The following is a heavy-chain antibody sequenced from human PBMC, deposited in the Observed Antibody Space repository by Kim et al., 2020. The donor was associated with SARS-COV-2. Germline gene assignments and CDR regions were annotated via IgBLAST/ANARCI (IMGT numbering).Heavy chain of an antibody. J-gene: IGHJ6*02. V-gene: IGHV1-3*01. D-gene: IGHD3-10*01. Sequence: QGRVTITRDTSASTAYMELSSLRSEDTAVYYCARDSITMVRGVNTLMDVWGQGTTVTVSS. CDR3: ARDSITMVRGVNTLMDV.